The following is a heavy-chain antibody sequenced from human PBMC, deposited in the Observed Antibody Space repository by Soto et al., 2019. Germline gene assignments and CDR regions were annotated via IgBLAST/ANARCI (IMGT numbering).Heavy chain of an antibody. V-gene: IGHV4-39*01. CDR3: ATQEVGGSYVYTFDP. D-gene: IGHD1-26*01. CDR2: IYYSGST. J-gene: IGHJ5*02. Sequence: SETLSLTCTVSGGSISSSSYYWGWIRQPPVKGLEWIGSIYYSGSTYYNPSLKSRVTISVDTSKNQFSLKLSSVTAADTAVYYCATQEVGGSYVYTFDPWGQGTLVTVSS. CDR1: GGSISSSSYY.